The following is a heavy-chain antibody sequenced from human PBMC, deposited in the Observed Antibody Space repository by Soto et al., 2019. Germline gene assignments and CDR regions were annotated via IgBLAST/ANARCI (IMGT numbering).Heavy chain of an antibody. CDR2: IYYSGST. CDR1: GYSISSSNW. CDR3: ARKNGVLDAFDI. V-gene: IGHV4-28*01. Sequence: ETLSLTCAVSGYSISSSNWWGWIRQPPGKGLEWIGYIYYSGSTYYNPSLKSRVTMSVDTSKNQFSLKLSSVTAVDTAVYYCARKNGVLDAFDIWGQGTMVTVSS. J-gene: IGHJ3*02. D-gene: IGHD4-17*01.